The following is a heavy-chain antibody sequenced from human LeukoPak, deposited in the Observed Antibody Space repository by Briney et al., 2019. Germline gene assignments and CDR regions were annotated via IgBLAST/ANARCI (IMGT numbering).Heavy chain of an antibody. CDR3: AKDQDCGGDCYLPYYYGMDV. J-gene: IGHJ6*02. Sequence: GGSLRLSCAASGFTFSSYGMHWVRQAPGKGLEWVAVISYDGSNKYYADSAKGRFTISRDNSKNTLYLQMNSLRAEDTAVYYCAKDQDCGGDCYLPYYYGMDVWGQGTTVTVSS. CDR1: GFTFSSYG. D-gene: IGHD2-21*02. CDR2: ISYDGSNK. V-gene: IGHV3-30*18.